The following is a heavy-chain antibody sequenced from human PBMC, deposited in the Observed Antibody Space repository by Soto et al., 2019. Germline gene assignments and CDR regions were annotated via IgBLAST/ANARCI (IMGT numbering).Heavy chain of an antibody. V-gene: IGHV1-8*01. J-gene: IGHJ5*02. Sequence: VASVKVSCKASGYTFTSYDINWVRQATGQGLEWMGWMNPNSGNTRYAQKFQGRVTMTRNTSMSTAYMELSSLRSEDPAVYYWARAPPPLYSSSWYYTPANWFDPWGQGTLVTVSS. CDR2: MNPNSGNT. CDR1: GYTFTSYD. D-gene: IGHD6-13*01. CDR3: ARAPPPLYSSSWYYTPANWFDP.